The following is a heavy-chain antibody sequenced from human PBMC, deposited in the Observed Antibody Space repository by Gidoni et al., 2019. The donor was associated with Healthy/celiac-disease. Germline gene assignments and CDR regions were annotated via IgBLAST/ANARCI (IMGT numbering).Heavy chain of an antibody. D-gene: IGHD6-19*01. V-gene: IGHV3-23*01. Sequence: EVPLLESGGGLVQPGGSLRLSCAASGFTFSSYAMSWVRQAPGTGLEWVSAISGSGGRTYYADSVKGRFTISRDNSKNTLYLQMNSLRAEDTAVYYCAKETPGIAVAGDWFDPWGQGTLVTVSS. CDR1: GFTFSSYA. CDR3: AKETPGIAVAGDWFDP. CDR2: ISGSGGRT. J-gene: IGHJ5*02.